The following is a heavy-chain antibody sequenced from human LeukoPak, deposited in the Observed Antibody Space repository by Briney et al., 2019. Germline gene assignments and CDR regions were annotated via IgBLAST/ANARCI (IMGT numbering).Heavy chain of an antibody. D-gene: IGHD3-10*01. CDR2: INSDGSST. V-gene: IGHV3-74*01. CDR3: ARESLLWFGELWGGFDP. CDR1: GFTFSSYW. Sequence: GGSLRLSCAASGFTFSSYWMHWVRQAPGEGLVWVSRINSDGSSTSYADSVKGRFTISRDNAKNSLYLQMNSLRAEDTAVYYCARESLLWFGELWGGFDPWGQGTLVTVSS. J-gene: IGHJ5*02.